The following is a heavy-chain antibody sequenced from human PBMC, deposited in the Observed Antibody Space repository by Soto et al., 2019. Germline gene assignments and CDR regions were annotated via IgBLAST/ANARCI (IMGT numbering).Heavy chain of an antibody. CDR2: TFSRGSA. CDR1: GDSIGNSH. D-gene: IGHD6-19*01. Sequence: PSETLSLTCTVSGDSIGNSHWSWIRQPPGKGLEWIGLTFSRGSATYNPSLKSRVTISVDTSKNQLSLKLTSVTAADTAVYFCARHHPRRLAALEIPYGFRGKGTLVPGSS. CDR3: ARHHPRRLAALEIPYGF. V-gene: IGHV4-4*09. J-gene: IGHJ4*01.